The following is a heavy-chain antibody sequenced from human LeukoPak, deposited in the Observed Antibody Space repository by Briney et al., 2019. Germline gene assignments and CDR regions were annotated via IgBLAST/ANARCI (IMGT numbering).Heavy chain of an antibody. CDR3: ATYREPEDSSSSIHDYYFDS. CDR1: GFTFSRYW. CDR2: IKQDGSEK. V-gene: IGHV3-7*01. J-gene: IGHJ4*02. D-gene: IGHD3-22*01. Sequence: GGSLRLSCAASGFTFSRYWMSWVRQAPGKGLEWVANIKQDGSEKYYVDSVKGRFTISRDNAKNSLYLQLNSLRAEDTAVYYCATYREPEDSSSSIHDYYFDSWGQGTLVTVSS.